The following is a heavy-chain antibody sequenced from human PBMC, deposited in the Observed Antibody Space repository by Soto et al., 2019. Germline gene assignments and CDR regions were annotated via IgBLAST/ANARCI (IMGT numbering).Heavy chain of an antibody. CDR2: IIPMFGSA. V-gene: IGHV1-69*12. CDR3: ANETAVVITKAWSR. Sequence: QVQLVQSGAEVKKPGSSVKVSCKASGGTFSSYVISWVRQAPGQGLEWMGGIIPMFGSATYAQKFQGRVTITADESTSTAYMELSSLRSEDTAVYYCANETAVVITKAWSRWGQGTLVTVSP. J-gene: IGHJ4*02. CDR1: GGTFSSYV. D-gene: IGHD3-22*01.